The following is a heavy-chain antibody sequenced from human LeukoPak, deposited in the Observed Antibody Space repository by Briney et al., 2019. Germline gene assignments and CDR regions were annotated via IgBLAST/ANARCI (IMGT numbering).Heavy chain of an antibody. J-gene: IGHJ4*02. CDR2: ISAYNGNT. CDR3: ARAPEYYYDSSGYSGYYFDY. V-gene: IGHV1-18*01. CDR1: GGTFSSYA. D-gene: IGHD3-22*01. Sequence: ASVKVSCKASGGTFSSYAISWVRQAPGQGLEWMGWISAYNGNTNYAQKLQGRVTMTTDTSTSTAYMELRSLRSDDTAVYYCARAPEYYYDSSGYSGYYFDYWGQGTLVTVSS.